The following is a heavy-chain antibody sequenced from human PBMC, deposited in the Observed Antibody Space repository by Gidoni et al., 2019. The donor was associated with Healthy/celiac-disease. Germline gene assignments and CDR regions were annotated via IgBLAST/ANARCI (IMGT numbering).Heavy chain of an antibody. CDR3: ARGARTGINNWFDP. CDR2: INHSGST. J-gene: IGHJ5*02. CDR1: GGSFSGYY. D-gene: IGHD3-10*01. Sequence: QVQLQQWCAGLLKPSETLSLTCAVYGGSFSGYYWSWIRQPPGKGLEWIGEINHSGSTNYNPSRKSRVTRSVDTSKNQFSLKLSSVTAAETAVYYCARGARTGINNWFDPWGQGTLVTVSS. V-gene: IGHV4-34*01.